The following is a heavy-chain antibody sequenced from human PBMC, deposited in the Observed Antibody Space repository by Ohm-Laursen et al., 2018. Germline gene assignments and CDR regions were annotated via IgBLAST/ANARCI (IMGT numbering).Heavy chain of an antibody. Sequence: SLRLSCAASGFTFSNAWMSWVRQAPGKGLEWVSAISGSGGSTYYADSVKGRFTISRDNSKNTLYLQMNSLRAEDTAVYYCAKGSFIVVVPAVEDYYYGMDVWGQGTTVTVSS. J-gene: IGHJ6*02. V-gene: IGHV3-23*01. CDR3: AKGSFIVVVPAVEDYYYGMDV. D-gene: IGHD2-2*01. CDR2: ISGSGGST. CDR1: GFTFSNAW.